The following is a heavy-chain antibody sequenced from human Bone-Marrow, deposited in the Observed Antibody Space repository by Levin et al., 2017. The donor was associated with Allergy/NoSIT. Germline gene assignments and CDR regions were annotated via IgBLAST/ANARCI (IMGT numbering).Heavy chain of an antibody. J-gene: IGHJ3*02. V-gene: IGHV1-24*01. CDR1: GYTLTELS. CDR3: IVATRLGVDAFDI. CDR2: FDPEDGET. Sequence: ASVKVSCKVSGYTLTELSMHWVRQAPGKGLEWMGGFDPEDGETIYAQKFQGRVTMTEDTSTDTAYMELSSLRSEDTAVYYCIVATRLGVDAFDIWGQGTMVTVSS. D-gene: IGHD5-12*01.